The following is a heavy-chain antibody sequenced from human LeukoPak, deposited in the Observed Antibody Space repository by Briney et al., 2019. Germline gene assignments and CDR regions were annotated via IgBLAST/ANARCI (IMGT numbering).Heavy chain of an antibody. D-gene: IGHD3-9*01. V-gene: IGHV3-23*01. Sequence: GGSLRLSCAASGFTFSSYAMSWVRQAPGKGLEWVSAISGSGGSTYYADSVKGRFTISRDNSKNTLYLQMNSLRAEDTAVYYCATHVHPRYFDWLPSSFDYWGQGTLVTVSS. CDR3: ATHVHPRYFDWLPSSFDY. J-gene: IGHJ4*02. CDR1: GFTFSSYA. CDR2: ISGSGGST.